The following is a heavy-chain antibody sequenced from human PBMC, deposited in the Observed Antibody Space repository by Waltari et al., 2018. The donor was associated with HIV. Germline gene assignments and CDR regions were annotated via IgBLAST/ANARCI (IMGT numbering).Heavy chain of an antibody. V-gene: IGHV1-2*02. CDR1: GFSLTGFY. CDR3: ARGYPHFDY. D-gene: IGHD5-18*01. Sequence: QAQLVQSGAEVKKPGASIKVSCKTSGFSLTGFYLHWVRQAPGQGLEWIVCMNPGTGGTKYARTLQGRVTMTRNTSTNTAYVGLSRLTSDDTAVYFCARGYPHFDYWGQGTLVTVSS. J-gene: IGHJ4*02. CDR2: MNPGTGGT.